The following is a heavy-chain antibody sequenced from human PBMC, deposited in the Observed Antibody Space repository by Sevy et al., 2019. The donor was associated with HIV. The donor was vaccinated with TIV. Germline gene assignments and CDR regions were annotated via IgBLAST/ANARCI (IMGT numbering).Heavy chain of an antibody. CDR1: GGSFSGYY. CDR3: ARHCSSSSCSHAFDI. J-gene: IGHJ3*02. D-gene: IGHD2-2*01. Sequence: SETLSLTCAVYGGSFSGYYWSWIRQPPGKGLEGVGEINHSGSTNYNPSLKSRVTISVDTTKNRFSLKLGSVTAADTAVYYCARHCSSSSCSHAFDIWGQGTMVTV. V-gene: IGHV4-34*01. CDR2: INHSGST.